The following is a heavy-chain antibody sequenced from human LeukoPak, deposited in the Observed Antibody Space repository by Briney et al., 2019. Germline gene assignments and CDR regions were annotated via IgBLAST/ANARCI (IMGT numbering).Heavy chain of an antibody. J-gene: IGHJ4*02. CDR2: ISYDGSNK. Sequence: GGSLRLSCAASGFTFSSCGMHWVRQAPGKGLEWVAVISYDGSNKYYADSVKGRFTISRDNSKNTLYLQMNSLRAEDTAVYYCAKDRGGSSSWGLDYWGQGTLVTVSS. V-gene: IGHV3-30*18. D-gene: IGHD6-13*01. CDR3: AKDRGGSSSWGLDY. CDR1: GFTFSSCG.